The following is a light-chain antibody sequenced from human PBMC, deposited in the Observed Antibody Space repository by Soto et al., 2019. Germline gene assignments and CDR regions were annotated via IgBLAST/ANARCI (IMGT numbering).Light chain of an antibody. CDR1: QSVSSN. CDR2: GAS. J-gene: IGKJ1*01. V-gene: IGKV3-15*01. Sequence: EIGLTQSPGILSLSPGERATLSCRASQSVSSNLAWYQQKPGQAPRFLIYGASTRATGIPARFSGSGSGTEFTLTISSLQSEDFAVYYCQQYNNWPETFGQGTKVDIK. CDR3: QQYNNWPET.